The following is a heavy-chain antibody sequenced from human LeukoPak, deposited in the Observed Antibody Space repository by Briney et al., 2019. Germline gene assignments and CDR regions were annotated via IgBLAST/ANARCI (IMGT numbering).Heavy chain of an antibody. CDR1: GFTFSSHG. D-gene: IGHD6-13*01. Sequence: TGGSLRLSCAASGFTFSSHGMNWVRQAPGKGLEWVSGISGSGGSTFYVDSVKGRFTISRDNSENTLYLQMNSLRAEDTAVYYCAKKGQQLVPGNYFDYWGQGTLVTVSS. J-gene: IGHJ4*02. CDR2: ISGSGGST. CDR3: AKKGQQLVPGNYFDY. V-gene: IGHV3-23*01.